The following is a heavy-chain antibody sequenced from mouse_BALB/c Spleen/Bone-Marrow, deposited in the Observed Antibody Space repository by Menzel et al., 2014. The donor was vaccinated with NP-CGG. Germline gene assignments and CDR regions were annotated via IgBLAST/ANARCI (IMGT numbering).Heavy chain of an antibody. CDR2: INPSNGGT. CDR3: SRGRRDALEH. CDR1: CYTFTSYY. Sequence: QVQLQQSAELVKPGASVKLSCKASCYTFTSYYMYWVKQRPGQGLEWFGEINPSNGGTNFNEKFKNKATLTVDKSSSTAYMQLSSLTSEDSAVFYCSRGRRDALEHWGQGTSDTVSS. J-gene: IGHJ4*01. V-gene: IGHV1S81*02.